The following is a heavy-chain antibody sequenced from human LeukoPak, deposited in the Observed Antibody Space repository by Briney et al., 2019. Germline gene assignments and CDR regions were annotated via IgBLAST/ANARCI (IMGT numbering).Heavy chain of an antibody. V-gene: IGHV4-39*01. Sequence: SETLSLTCTVSGGSISSSSYYWGWIRQPPGEGLEWIGTIYYTGATYYNPSLKSRVTISLDTSKNQFSLKLSSVTAADTAVYFCARSPTFYYMDVCGKGTTVTVSS. CDR1: GGSISSSSYY. D-gene: IGHD2/OR15-2a*01. CDR3: ARSPTFYYMDV. CDR2: IYYTGAT. J-gene: IGHJ6*03.